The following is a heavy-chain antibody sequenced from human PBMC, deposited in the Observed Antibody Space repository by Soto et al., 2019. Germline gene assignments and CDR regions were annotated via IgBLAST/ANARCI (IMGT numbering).Heavy chain of an antibody. V-gene: IGHV3-15*01. CDR2: IRSKSYGEIT. J-gene: IGHJ4*02. CDR1: GFIFSDAW. D-gene: IGHD3-10*01. Sequence: EVQLVESGGGLVQPGQSLRLSCVGSGFIFSDAWMIWVRQAPGKGLEWVGRIRSKSYGEITDYAEPVKGRFLLARDDSTSTLYLQMNSLQTGDTAVYYCTAQSRRLWPTVDGLYWGQGTRVTVSS. CDR3: TAQSRRLWPTVDGLY.